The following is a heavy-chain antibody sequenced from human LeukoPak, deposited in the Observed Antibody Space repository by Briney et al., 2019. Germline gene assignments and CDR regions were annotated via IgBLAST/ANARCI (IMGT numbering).Heavy chain of an antibody. J-gene: IGHJ6*03. Sequence: SETLSLTCTVSGYSISSGYYWSWIRQPPGKGLEWIGEINHSGSTYYNPSLTSRVTISVDTSKNQFSLKLSSVTAADTAVYYCARHKDYYYSYMDVWGKGTTVTISS. CDR2: INHSGST. CDR1: GYSISSGYY. CDR3: ARHKDYYYSYMDV. V-gene: IGHV4-38-2*02.